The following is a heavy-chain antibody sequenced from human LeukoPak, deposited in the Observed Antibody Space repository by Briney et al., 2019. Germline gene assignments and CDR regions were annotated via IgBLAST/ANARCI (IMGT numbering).Heavy chain of an antibody. CDR1: GNTFTSYA. J-gene: IGHJ6*04. D-gene: IGHD3-10*01. CDR2: INAGNGNT. V-gene: IGHV1-3*01. Sequence: ASVKVSCKASGNTFTSYAMHWVRQAPGQRLEWMGWINAGNGNTKYSQKFQGRVTITRDTSASTAYMELSSLRSEDTAVYYCARDHYYGSGTLYGMDVWGKGTTVTVSS. CDR3: ARDHYYGSGTLYGMDV.